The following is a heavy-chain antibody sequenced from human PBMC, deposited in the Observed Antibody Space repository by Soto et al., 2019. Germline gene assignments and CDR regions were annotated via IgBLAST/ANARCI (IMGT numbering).Heavy chain of an antibody. CDR3: ARTDTDFYGLDV. V-gene: IGHV3-13*01. Sequence: EVQLVESGGGLVQPGGSLRLSCEASGFTFRNYDMHWVRQGTGKGLEWVSGISAAGDTDYADSVESRLTFSRENAQNSSFLQMNILGGGETAVYYCARTDTDFYGLDVWGQGTTVIVSS. CDR1: GFTFRNYD. CDR2: ISAAGDT. J-gene: IGHJ6*02.